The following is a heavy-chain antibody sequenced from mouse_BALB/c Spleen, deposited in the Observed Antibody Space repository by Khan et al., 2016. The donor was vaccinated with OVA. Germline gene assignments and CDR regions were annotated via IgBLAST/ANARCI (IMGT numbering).Heavy chain of an antibody. D-gene: IGHD1-1*01. V-gene: IGHV1-87*01. CDR1: GYTFTSYW. J-gene: IGHJ2*01. CDR3: ARGGITTGYVDY. Sequence: VQLQQSGPELARPGASVKLSCKASGYTFTSYWMQWVKQRPGQGLEWIGAIYPGDGNSRYTQKFKGKATLTADKSSSKAYMQLSSLASEDSAGEYCARGGITTGYVDYWGQGTTVTVSS. CDR2: IYPGDGNS.